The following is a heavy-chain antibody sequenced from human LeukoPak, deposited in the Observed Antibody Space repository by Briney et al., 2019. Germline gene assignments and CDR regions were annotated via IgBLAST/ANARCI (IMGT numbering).Heavy chain of an antibody. CDR3: ARGYSYGSAGIDY. J-gene: IGHJ4*02. V-gene: IGHV3-30-3*01. Sequence: LPGGSLRLSCAASGFTFSSYAMHWVRQAPGKGLEWVAVISYDGSNKYYADSVKGRFTISRDNSKNTLYLQMNSLRAEDTAVYYCARGYSYGSAGIDYWGRGTLVTVSS. D-gene: IGHD5-18*01. CDR2: ISYDGSNK. CDR1: GFTFSSYA.